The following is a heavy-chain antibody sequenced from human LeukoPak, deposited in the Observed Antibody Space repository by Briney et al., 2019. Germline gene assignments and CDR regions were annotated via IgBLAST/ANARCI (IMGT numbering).Heavy chain of an antibody. CDR3: ARGVAGTVYY. J-gene: IGHJ4*02. D-gene: IGHD6-19*01. CDR1: GFTFSSDW. V-gene: IGHV3-7*01. Sequence: GGSLTLSCAATGFTFSSDWMSWVRPAPGKGLEWMANIKQDGSEKYYVDSVKGRFTISRDNAKNSLYLQMNSLRAEDTAVYYCARGVAGTVYYRGQGTLVTVSS. CDR2: IKQDGSEK.